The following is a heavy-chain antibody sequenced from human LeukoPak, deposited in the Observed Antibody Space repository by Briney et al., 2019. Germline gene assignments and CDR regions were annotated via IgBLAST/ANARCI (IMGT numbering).Heavy chain of an antibody. V-gene: IGHV3-23*01. CDR3: AKLRNYYYYGMDV. D-gene: IGHD5-12*01. Sequence: SGGSLRLSCAASGFTFSSYAMSWVRQAPGKGLEWVSVISGSGDSTYYADSVKGRFTISRDNSKNTLYLQMNSLRAEDSAIYYCAKLRNYYYYGMDVWGQGTTVTVSS. J-gene: IGHJ6*02. CDR1: GFTFSSYA. CDR2: ISGSGDST.